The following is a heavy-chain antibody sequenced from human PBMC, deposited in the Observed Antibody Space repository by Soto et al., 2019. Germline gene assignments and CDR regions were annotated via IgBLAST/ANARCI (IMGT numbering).Heavy chain of an antibody. J-gene: IGHJ5*02. D-gene: IGHD6-13*01. Sequence: PSETLSLTCAVYGGSFSGYYWSWIRQPPGKGLEWIGEINHSGSTNYNPSLKSRVTISVDTSKNQFSLKLSSVTAADTAVYYCARAAYSSSQTFLFDTWGQGTLVTVSS. CDR3: ARAAYSSSQTFLFDT. CDR1: GGSFSGYY. CDR2: INHSGST. V-gene: IGHV4-34*01.